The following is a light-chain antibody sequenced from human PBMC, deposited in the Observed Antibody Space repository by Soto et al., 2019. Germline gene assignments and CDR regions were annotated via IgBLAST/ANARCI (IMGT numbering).Light chain of an antibody. J-gene: IGKJ2*01. Sequence: EIVLTQSPGTLSLSPGERATLSCRASQSVSSSYLAWYQQKPGQAPRLLIYGASSRATGIPDRFSVSGSGTDFTLNISRLEPEDFAVYYCQQYGSLPRTFGQGTKLEIK. CDR2: GAS. V-gene: IGKV3-20*01. CDR3: QQYGSLPRT. CDR1: QSVSSSY.